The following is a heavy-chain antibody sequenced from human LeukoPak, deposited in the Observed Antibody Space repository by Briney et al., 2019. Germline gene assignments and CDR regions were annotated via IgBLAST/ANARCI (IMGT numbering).Heavy chain of an antibody. CDR2: IYYSGST. J-gene: IGHJ4*02. CDR3: AVRGTVKSSGWWVY. D-gene: IGHD6-19*01. CDR1: GGSISSYY. Sequence: SETLSLTCTVSGGSISSYYWSWIRQPPGKGLEWIGYIYYSGSTNYNPSLKSRVTISVDTSKNQFSLKLSSVTAADTAVYYCAVRGTVKSSGWWVYWGQGTLVTVSS. V-gene: IGHV4-59*12.